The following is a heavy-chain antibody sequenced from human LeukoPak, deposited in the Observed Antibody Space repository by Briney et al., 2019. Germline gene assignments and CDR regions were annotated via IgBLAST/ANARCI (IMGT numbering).Heavy chain of an antibody. CDR2: INSVGSST. CDR1: GFTFSSYW. V-gene: IGHV3-74*01. Sequence: PGGSLRLSCAASGFTFSSYWMHWVRQAPGKGLVWVSRINSVGSSTSSADSVKGRFTISRDNAKNTLYLQMNSLRAEDTAVYYCARDTYYYDSSGWDAFDIWGQGTMVTVSS. CDR3: ARDTYYYDSSGWDAFDI. D-gene: IGHD3-22*01. J-gene: IGHJ3*02.